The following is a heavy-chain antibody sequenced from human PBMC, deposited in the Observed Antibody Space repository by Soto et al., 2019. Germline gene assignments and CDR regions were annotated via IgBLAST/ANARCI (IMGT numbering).Heavy chain of an antibody. D-gene: IGHD6-13*01. V-gene: IGHV4-4*07. J-gene: IGHJ5*02. CDR3: AREAAETVGDGYWCDP. CDR1: GYSVSEYY. CDR2: VYTSGNT. Sequence: SATMPLTSPVSGYSVSEYYLRWLGQHAGKGLEWIGRVYTSGNTDYNPSLTSRVTVSVDTSKNQFSLKLRFVTAADTAVYYCAREAAETVGDGYWCDPWGQGTLVTVSS.